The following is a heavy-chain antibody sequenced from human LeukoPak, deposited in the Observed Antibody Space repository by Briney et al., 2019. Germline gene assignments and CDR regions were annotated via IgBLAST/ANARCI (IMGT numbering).Heavy chain of an antibody. D-gene: IGHD6-19*01. J-gene: IGHJ4*02. Sequence: PSETLSLTCTVSGGSISSYYWSWIRQPPGKGLEWIGYIYYSGSTNYNPSLKSRVTISVDTPKNQFSLKLSSVTAADPAVYYCARVPRRGQWLAYFDYWGQGTLVTVSS. CDR1: GGSISSYY. CDR2: IYYSGST. CDR3: ARVPRRGQWLAYFDY. V-gene: IGHV4-59*01.